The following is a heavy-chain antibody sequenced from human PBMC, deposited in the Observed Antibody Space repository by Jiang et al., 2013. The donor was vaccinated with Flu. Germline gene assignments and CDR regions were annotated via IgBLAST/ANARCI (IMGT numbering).Heavy chain of an antibody. V-gene: IGHV4-39*01. CDR1: GGSISSSSYY. Sequence: GPGLVKPSETLSLTCTVSGGSISSSSYYWGWIRQPPGKGLEWIGSIYYSGSTYYNPSLKSRVTISVDTSKNQFSLKLSSVTAADTAVYYCARGLRESSGWYFWGQGTLVTVSS. CDR2: IYYSGST. J-gene: IGHJ4*02. D-gene: IGHD6-19*01. CDR3: ARGLRESSGWYF.